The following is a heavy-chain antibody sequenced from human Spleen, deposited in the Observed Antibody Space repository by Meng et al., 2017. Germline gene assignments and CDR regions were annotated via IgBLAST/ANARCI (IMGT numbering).Heavy chain of an antibody. J-gene: IGHJ4*02. CDR1: GFSFSSYA. CDR2: LSGGGFTT. D-gene: IGHD3-10*01. Sequence: GHLVGSGGGWVQPGGSLRLSCAASGFSFSSYAMSWVRHAPGKGLEWVSALSGGGFTTYYADSVKGRFAISRHNSKNTLYLQMNSLRAEDTALYYCAKYSYGLGDYLDYWGQGALVTVSS. V-gene: IGHV3-23*04. CDR3: AKYSYGLGDYLDY.